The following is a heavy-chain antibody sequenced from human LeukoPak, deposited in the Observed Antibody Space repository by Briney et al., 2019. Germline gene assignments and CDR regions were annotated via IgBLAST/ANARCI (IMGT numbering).Heavy chain of an antibody. V-gene: IGHV4-59*01. CDR1: GGSISSYY. Sequence: SSETLSLTCTVSGGSISSYYWSWIRRPPGKGLEWIGYIYYSGSTNYNPSLKSRVTISVDTSKNQFSLKLSSVTAADTAVYYCARDRPYYYYMDVWGKGATVTVSS. CDR2: IYYSGST. CDR3: ARDRPYYYYMDV. J-gene: IGHJ6*03.